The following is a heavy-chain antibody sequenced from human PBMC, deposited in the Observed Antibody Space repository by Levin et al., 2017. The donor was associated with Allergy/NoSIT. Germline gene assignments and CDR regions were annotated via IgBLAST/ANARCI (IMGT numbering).Heavy chain of an antibody. CDR2: MSPNSTNT. CDR3: ARGGPRYGDYWYFDL. J-gene: IGHJ2*01. Sequence: PGESLKISCKASGYTFTSYDINWVRQATGQGLEWMGWMSPNSTNTGYAQRFQGRVTMTRNTSISTAYMELSSLISEDTAVYYCARGGPRYGDYWYFDLWGRGTLVTVSS. D-gene: IGHD4-17*01. V-gene: IGHV1-8*01. CDR1: GYTFTSYD.